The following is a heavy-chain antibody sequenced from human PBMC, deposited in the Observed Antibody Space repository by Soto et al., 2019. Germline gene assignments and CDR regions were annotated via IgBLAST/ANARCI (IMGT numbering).Heavy chain of an antibody. D-gene: IGHD4-17*01. CDR3: ARTLIYGGRTFDY. J-gene: IGHJ4*02. Sequence: SETLSLTCTVSGGSVSSGNFYWSWIRQPPGKALEWIGYVYYSGGTIYNPSLKSRVTISVDTSKNQFSLKVTSVTAADTAVYYCARTLIYGGRTFDYWRKGIPVTVSS. CDR2: VYYSGGT. V-gene: IGHV4-61*01. CDR1: GGSVSSGNFY.